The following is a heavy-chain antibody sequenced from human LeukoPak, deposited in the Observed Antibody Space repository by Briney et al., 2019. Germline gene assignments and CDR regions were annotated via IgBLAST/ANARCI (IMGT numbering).Heavy chain of an antibody. CDR1: GFTVSSNY. V-gene: IGHV3-66*02. J-gene: IGHJ5*02. Sequence: PGGSLRLSCAASGFTVSSNYMSWVRQAPGKGLEWVSVIYSGGSTYYADSVKGRFTISRDNSKNTLYPQMNSLRAEDTAVYYCARVISGWFDPWGQGTLVTVSS. CDR2: IYSGGST. CDR3: ARVISGWFDP. D-gene: IGHD6-19*01.